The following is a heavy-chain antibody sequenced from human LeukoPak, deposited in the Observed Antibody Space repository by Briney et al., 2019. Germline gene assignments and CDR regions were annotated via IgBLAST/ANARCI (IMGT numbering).Heavy chain of an antibody. J-gene: IGHJ5*02. CDR1: GGSISSGGYY. CDR3: ARGRGYSGYDPSWWFDP. CDR2: IYYSGST. V-gene: IGHV4-61*08. Sequence: SETLSLTCTVSGGSISSGGYYWSWIRQHPGKGLEWIGYIYYSGSTNYNPSLKSRVTISVDTSKNQFSLKLSSVTAADTAVYYCARGRGYSGYDPSWWFDPWGQGTLVTVSS. D-gene: IGHD5-12*01.